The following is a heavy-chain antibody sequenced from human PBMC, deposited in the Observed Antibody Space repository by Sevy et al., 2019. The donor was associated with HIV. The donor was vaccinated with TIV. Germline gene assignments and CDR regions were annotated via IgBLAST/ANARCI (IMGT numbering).Heavy chain of an antibody. V-gene: IGHV3-9*01. CDR3: VRDMSPTQGTGKKWFDF. Sequence: GGSLRLSCVGSGFVFEDFAVHWVRRSPGKGLEWVSGITGNGQKKFYEDSVKGRFSISRDNARKSLYLKMNNMNVDDTAFYYCVRDMSPTQGTGKKWFDFWGQGTLVTVSS. CDR2: ITGNGQKK. CDR1: GFVFEDFA. J-gene: IGHJ5*01.